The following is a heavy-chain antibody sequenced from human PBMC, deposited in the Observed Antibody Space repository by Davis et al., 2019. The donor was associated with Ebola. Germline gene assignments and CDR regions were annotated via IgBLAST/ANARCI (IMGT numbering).Heavy chain of an antibody. CDR1: GGTFSSYA. CDR2: IIPILGIA. D-gene: IGHD2-15*01. CDR3: ANSGGRSRVTY. V-gene: IGHV1-69*04. Sequence: AASVKVSCKASGGTFSSYAISWVRQAPGQGLEWMGRIIPILGIANYAQKFQGRVTITADKSTSTAYMELSSLRFEDTAVYYCANSGGRSRVTYWGQGTLVTGSS. J-gene: IGHJ4*02.